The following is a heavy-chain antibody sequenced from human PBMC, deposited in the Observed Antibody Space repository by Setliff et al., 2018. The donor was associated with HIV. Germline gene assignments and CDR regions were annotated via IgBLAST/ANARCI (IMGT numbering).Heavy chain of an antibody. Sequence: ASVKVSCKASGYTFTSYYIHWVRQAPGQGLEWMGIINPSGDNTNYALKFQGRVTMTRDTSTSTVYMELSSLRSEDTAVYYCARGKGSSGYYYYGMDVWGQGTTVTVSS. V-gene: IGHV1-46*01. J-gene: IGHJ6*02. CDR1: GYTFTSYY. CDR2: INPSGDNT. D-gene: IGHD3-10*01. CDR3: ARGKGSSGYYYYGMDV.